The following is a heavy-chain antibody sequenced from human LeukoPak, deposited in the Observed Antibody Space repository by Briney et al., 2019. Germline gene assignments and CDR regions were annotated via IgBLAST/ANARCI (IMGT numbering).Heavy chain of an antibody. Sequence: GGTLRLSCAASGFTFSSYAMSWVRQAPGKGLEWLSTINGNGRSTYYADSVKGRFTISRDNSKNTLYLQMNSLRAEDTALYYCAKLYPYYYGSGTYPDYQYYVDVWGKGTTVTISS. D-gene: IGHD3-10*01. CDR3: AKLYPYYYGSGTYPDYQYYVDV. V-gene: IGHV3-23*01. CDR2: INGNGRST. J-gene: IGHJ6*03. CDR1: GFTFSSYA.